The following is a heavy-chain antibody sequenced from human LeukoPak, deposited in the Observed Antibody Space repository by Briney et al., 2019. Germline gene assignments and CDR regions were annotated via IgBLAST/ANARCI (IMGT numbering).Heavy chain of an antibody. D-gene: IGHD3-3*01. V-gene: IGHV1-46*01. Sequence: ASVKVSCKAFGYTFTSNYMHWVRQAPGQGPEWMGVISPSGGSTTYTQKFQGRVTLTRDMSTSTAYMELSRLRSDDTAVYYCARGARGGAIFGVVIIRDAFDIWGQGTMVTVSS. CDR2: ISPSGGST. CDR3: ARGARGGAIFGVVIIRDAFDI. CDR1: GYTFTSNY. J-gene: IGHJ3*02.